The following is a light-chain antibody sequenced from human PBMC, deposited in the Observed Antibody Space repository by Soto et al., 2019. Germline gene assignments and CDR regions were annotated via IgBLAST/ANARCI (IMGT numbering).Light chain of an antibody. V-gene: IGKV3-15*01. CDR1: QSISSY. CDR2: GAS. J-gene: IGKJ1*01. Sequence: EIVLTQSPGTLSLSPGERATLSCRASQSISSYLAWYQQKPGQAPRLLIYGASARATGIPARFSGSGSGTEFTLTISSLQSEDFAVYYCQQYGSSGTFGQGTKVDIK. CDR3: QQYGSSGT.